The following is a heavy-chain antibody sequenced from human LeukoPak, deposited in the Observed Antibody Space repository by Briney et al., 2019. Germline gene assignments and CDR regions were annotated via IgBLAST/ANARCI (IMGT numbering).Heavy chain of an antibody. D-gene: IGHD3-22*01. J-gene: IGHJ4*02. Sequence: PSETLSLTCTVSGGSISSGSYYWSWIRQPAGKGLEWIGRIYTSGSTNYNPSLKSRVTISVDTSKNQFSLKLSSVTAADTAVYYCASAYDSSGYYRDCWGQGTLVTVSS. V-gene: IGHV4-61*02. CDR3: ASAYDSSGYYRDC. CDR1: GGSISSGSYY. CDR2: IYTSGST.